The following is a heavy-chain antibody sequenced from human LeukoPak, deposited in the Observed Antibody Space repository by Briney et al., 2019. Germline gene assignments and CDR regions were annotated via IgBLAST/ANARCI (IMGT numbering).Heavy chain of an antibody. J-gene: IGHJ3*02. Sequence: PSETLSLTCAVYGGSLSGYYWSWFRQPPGKGLEWIGEVNHRGSTNYNPSLKSRVTISVDTSKNQFSLKLGSVTAADTAVYYCAREIIVARGAFDIWGQGTMVTVSS. D-gene: IGHD5-12*01. V-gene: IGHV4-34*01. CDR2: VNHRGST. CDR3: AREIIVARGAFDI. CDR1: GGSLSGYY.